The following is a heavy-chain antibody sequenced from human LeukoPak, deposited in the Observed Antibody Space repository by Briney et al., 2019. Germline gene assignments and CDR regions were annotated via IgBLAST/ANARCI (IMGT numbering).Heavy chain of an antibody. CDR2: ISGGAINT. CDR1: GITLSNYA. D-gene: IGHD2-2*01. V-gene: IGHV3-23*01. J-gene: IGHJ6*03. CDR3: AKGQIYCSSSSCHRAKYYYFMHV. Sequence: GGSLRLSCVVSGITLSNYAMSWVRQAPGKGLEWVSGISGGAINTKYADSVKGRFTISRDNSLNTLYLQMNSLRAEDTAVYYCAKGQIYCSSSSCHRAKYYYFMHVWGKGTTVTVSS.